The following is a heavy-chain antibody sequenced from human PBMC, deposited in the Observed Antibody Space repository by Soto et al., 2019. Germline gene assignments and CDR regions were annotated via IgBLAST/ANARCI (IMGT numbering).Heavy chain of an antibody. CDR3: ARSIAAAGRGGNWFDP. D-gene: IGHD6-13*01. J-gene: IGHJ5*02. CDR2: IYYSGST. CDR1: GGSISSYY. Sequence: QVQLQESGPGLVKPSETLSLTCTVSGGSISSYYWSWIRQPPGKGLEWIGYIYYSGSTNYNPSLKSRVTLSVDTSKNQFSLKLSSVTAADTAVYYCARSIAAAGRGGNWFDPWGQGTLVTVSS. V-gene: IGHV4-59*08.